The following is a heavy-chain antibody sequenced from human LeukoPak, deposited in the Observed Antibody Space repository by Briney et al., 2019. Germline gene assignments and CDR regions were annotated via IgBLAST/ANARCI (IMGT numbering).Heavy chain of an antibody. CDR1: GFTFSGYA. D-gene: IGHD3-16*02. Sequence: GSLRLSCAASGFTFSGYAMSWVRQAPGKGLEWVSVITGSGGNTYYADSVRGRFTISRDNSKNTLYLQMNSLRAEDTAIYYCARHLIYSYIPFDNWGQGTLVTVSS. CDR3: ARHLIYSYIPFDN. J-gene: IGHJ4*02. CDR2: ITGSGGNT. V-gene: IGHV3-23*01.